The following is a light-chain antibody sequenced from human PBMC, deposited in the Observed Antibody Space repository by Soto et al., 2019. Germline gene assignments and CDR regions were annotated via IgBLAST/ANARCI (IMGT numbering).Light chain of an antibody. CDR3: QQYGSVPWT. V-gene: IGKV3-20*01. Sequence: EIVLTQSPANLSLSPGERATLSCRASQSVYSNYLAWYQQKPGQVPRVLIYGASSRATGIPYSFSGSGSGTDFTLIISRLELEDFAVYYCQQYGSVPWTFGQGTKVEIK. CDR1: QSVYSNY. J-gene: IGKJ1*01. CDR2: GAS.